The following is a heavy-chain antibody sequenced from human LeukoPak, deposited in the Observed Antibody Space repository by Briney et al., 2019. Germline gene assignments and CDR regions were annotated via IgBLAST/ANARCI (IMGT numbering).Heavy chain of an antibody. J-gene: IGHJ6*02. CDR3: ASSIAAGADYYYGKDV. V-gene: IGHV4-59*08. CDR1: GGSISSYY. CDR2: IYYSGIT. Sequence: KPSETQSLTCTVSGGSISSYYWSWIRQPPGKGLEWIGYIYYSGITNYNPSLKSRVTISVDTSKNQFSLKLSSVTAADTAVYYCASSIAAGADYYYGKDVWGQGTTVNVSS. D-gene: IGHD6-13*01.